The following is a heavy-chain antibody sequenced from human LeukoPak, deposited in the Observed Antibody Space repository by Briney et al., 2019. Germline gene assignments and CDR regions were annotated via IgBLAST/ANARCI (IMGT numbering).Heavy chain of an antibody. J-gene: IGHJ6*02. CDR1: GFTFSSYG. CDR2: ISYDGSNK. V-gene: IGHV3-30*18. D-gene: IGHD6-6*01. Sequence: GGSLRLSCAASGFTFSSYGMHWVRQAPGKGLEWMAVISYDGSNKYYADSVKGRFTISRDNSKNTLYLQMNSLRAEDTSVYYCAKDRPPGLDVWGQGTTVTVSS. CDR3: AKDRPPGLDV.